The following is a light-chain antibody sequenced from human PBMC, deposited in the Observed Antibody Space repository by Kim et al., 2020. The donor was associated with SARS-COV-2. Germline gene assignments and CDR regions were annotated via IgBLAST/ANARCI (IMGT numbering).Light chain of an antibody. CDR1: QSVGSN. V-gene: IGKV3-15*01. J-gene: IGKJ4*01. CDR2: GAS. Sequence: EIVMTQYPATLSVSPGEGATLSCRASQSVGSNIAWYQQKPGQAPRLLIYGASTRATGISARFSGRGSGTEFTLTINSLQSEEFVVYYCQQYNDWPSLTFGGGTKVEI. CDR3: QQYNDWPSLT.